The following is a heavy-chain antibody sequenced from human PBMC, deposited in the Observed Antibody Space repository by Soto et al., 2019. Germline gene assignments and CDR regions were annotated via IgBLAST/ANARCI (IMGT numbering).Heavy chain of an antibody. D-gene: IGHD2-15*01. CDR2: IWYDGSNK. CDR3: ARDVGYCSGGSCYISAFDI. Sequence: GGSLRLSCAASGFTFSSYGMHWVRQAPGKGLEWVAVIWYDGSNKYYADSVKGRFTISRDNSKNTLYLQMNSLRAEDTAVYYCARDVGYCSGGSCYISAFDIWGQGTMVTVSS. J-gene: IGHJ3*02. V-gene: IGHV3-33*01. CDR1: GFTFSSYG.